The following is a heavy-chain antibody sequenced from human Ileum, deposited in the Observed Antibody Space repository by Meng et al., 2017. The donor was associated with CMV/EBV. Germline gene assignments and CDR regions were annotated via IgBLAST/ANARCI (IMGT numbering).Heavy chain of an antibody. CDR2: INPNSGGT. D-gene: IGHD3-10*01. J-gene: IGHJ4*02. CDR1: FPDSY. V-gene: IGHV1-2*02. Sequence: FPDSYIHWVRQAPGQGLEWMGWINPNSGGTNYAQRFQGRVTMTRDTSISTAYMELSRLRSDDTAMFYCATVNMQRVRGVIITVDPDHWGQGTLVTVSS. CDR3: ATVNMQRVRGVIITVDPDH.